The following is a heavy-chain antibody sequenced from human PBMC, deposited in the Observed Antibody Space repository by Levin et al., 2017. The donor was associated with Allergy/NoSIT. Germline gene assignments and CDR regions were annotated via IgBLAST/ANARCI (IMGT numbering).Heavy chain of an antibody. CDR3: ARAVGPFDI. CDR2: IWYDGSNK. D-gene: IGHD1-26*01. Sequence: QAGGSLRLSCAASGFSFSTYGMHWVRQAPGKGLEWVAVIWYDGSNKYYADSVKGRFTISRDNSKNTLYLQMNSLRAEDTAVYYCARAVGPFDIWGQGTMVTVSS. CDR1: GFSFSTYG. V-gene: IGHV3-33*01. J-gene: IGHJ3*02.